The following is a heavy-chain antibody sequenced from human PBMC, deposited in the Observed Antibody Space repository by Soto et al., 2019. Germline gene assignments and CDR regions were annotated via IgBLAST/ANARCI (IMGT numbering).Heavy chain of an antibody. V-gene: IGHV3-23*01. J-gene: IGHJ4*02. CDR3: AKRRSSSTFDY. CDR2: ISDSDDST. CDR1: GFTFSSYA. D-gene: IGHD6-6*01. Sequence: EVQLLESGGGLLQHGESLRLSCSASGFTFSSYAMSWVRQAPGKGLEWVSVISDSDDSTYYADSVKGRFTISRDNSKNTLYLQMNSLRAEDTAVYYCAKRRSSSTFDYWGQGTLVTVSS.